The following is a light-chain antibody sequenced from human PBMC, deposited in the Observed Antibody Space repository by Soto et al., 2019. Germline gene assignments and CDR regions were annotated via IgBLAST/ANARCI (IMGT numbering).Light chain of an antibody. CDR1: QSVSSY. J-gene: IGKJ3*01. V-gene: IGKV3-11*01. CDR2: DAS. Sequence: EIVLTQSPATLSLSPGERATLSCGASQSVSSYLAWYQQKPGQAPRLLIYDASNRATGIPARFSGSGSGTDFTLTISSLEHEDVAVYYCQQRSNWFTFGPGTKVDIK. CDR3: QQRSNWFT.